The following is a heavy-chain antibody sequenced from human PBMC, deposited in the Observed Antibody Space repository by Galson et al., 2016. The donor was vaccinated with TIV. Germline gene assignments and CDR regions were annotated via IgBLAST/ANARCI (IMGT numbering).Heavy chain of an antibody. CDR1: GGSISSYF. Sequence: SETLSLTCTVSGGSISSYFWSWIRQPPGKGLEWIGRIHTSGITNYNPSLKNRVTLSADTSENQFSLKLDSVTAADTAVYYCARVPPAGHHWYFDLWGRGTLVTVSS. CDR2: IHTSGIT. V-gene: IGHV4-4*08. J-gene: IGHJ2*01. CDR3: ARVPPAGHHWYFDL. D-gene: IGHD2-15*01.